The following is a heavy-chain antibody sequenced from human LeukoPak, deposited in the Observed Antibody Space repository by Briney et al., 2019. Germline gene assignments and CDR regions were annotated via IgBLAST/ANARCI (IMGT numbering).Heavy chain of an antibody. J-gene: IGHJ4*02. Sequence: SETLSLTCTVSGGSISSSSYYWGWIRQPPGKGLEWIGRTYYSGSTYYNPSLKSRVTISVYTSKNQFSLKLSSVTAADTAVYYCARVLRSLALGVGAAGTRFHYFDYWGQGTLVTVSS. D-gene: IGHD2-15*01. CDR3: ARVLRSLALGVGAAGTRFHYFDY. CDR2: TYYSGST. CDR1: GGSISSSSYY. V-gene: IGHV4-39*07.